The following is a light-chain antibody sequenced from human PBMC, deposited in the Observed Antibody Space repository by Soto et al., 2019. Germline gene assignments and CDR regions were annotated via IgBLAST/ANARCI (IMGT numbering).Light chain of an antibody. J-gene: IGLJ1*01. CDR2: EVS. V-gene: IGLV2-8*01. Sequence: QSVLTQPPSASGSPRQSVTISCTGTSSGIGGYNYVSWYQQHPGKAPKLMIYEVSKRPSGVPDRFSGSKSGNTASLTVSGLQAEDEADYYCSSYAGSNNYVFGSGTKVTVL. CDR1: SSGIGGYNY. CDR3: SSYAGSNNYV.